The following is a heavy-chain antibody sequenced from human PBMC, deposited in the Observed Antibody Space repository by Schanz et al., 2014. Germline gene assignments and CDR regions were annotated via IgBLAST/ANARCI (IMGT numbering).Heavy chain of an antibody. D-gene: IGHD3-10*01. CDR1: GFTFSSHW. V-gene: IGHV3-23*04. Sequence: EVQVVESGGGLVQPGGSLRLSCAASGFTFSSHWMHWVRQDPGKGLEWVSAISGSGGSTYYADSVKGRFTISRDNSKNTLYLQMNSLRAEDTAVYHCVSSGSYSSYAFWGQGTLVTVSS. CDR2: ISGSGGST. CDR3: VSSGSYSSYAF. J-gene: IGHJ4*02.